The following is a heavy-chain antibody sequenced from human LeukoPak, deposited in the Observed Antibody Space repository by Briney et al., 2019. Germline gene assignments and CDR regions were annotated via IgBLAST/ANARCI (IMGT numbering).Heavy chain of an antibody. J-gene: IGHJ4*02. D-gene: IGHD3-22*01. Sequence: GGSLRLSCAASGFTFSRYWMSWVRQAPGKGLEWVANIKQDGSEKYYVDSVEGRFTISRDNAKNSLYLQMNSLRAEDTAVYYCAREGYYYDSSGYFDYWGQGTLVTVSS. CDR2: IKQDGSEK. CDR3: AREGYYYDSSGYFDY. CDR1: GFTFSRYW. V-gene: IGHV3-7*01.